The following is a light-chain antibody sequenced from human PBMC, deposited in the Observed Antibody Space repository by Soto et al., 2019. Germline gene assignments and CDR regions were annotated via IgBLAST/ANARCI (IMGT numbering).Light chain of an antibody. CDR1: SSDIGGYNS. Sequence: QCDLTQPASVTGSPVQSITISCTGTSSDIGGYNSVSWYQQHPGKAPRLVIYAVSKRPSGVPDSFTGSKSGNPASLTLSGLQTEVEAGYACCSYAGTYTYVSGAVTKV. V-gene: IGLV2-8*01. J-gene: IGLJ1*01. CDR2: AVS. CDR3: CSYAGTYTYV.